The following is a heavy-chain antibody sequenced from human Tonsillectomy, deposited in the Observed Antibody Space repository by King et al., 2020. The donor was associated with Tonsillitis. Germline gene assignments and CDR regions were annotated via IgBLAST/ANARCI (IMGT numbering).Heavy chain of an antibody. V-gene: IGHV3-30-3*01. Sequence: VQLVESGGGVVEPGKSLRLSCAVSGFIFTSYAIHWVRQAPGKGLEGVAVISHDASDKYYADSVKGRFTVSRDNSKSTLYLQMNSLRAADTAVYYCAITYDSSGYYYNARDYWGQGTLVTVSS. D-gene: IGHD3-22*01. CDR2: ISHDASDK. J-gene: IGHJ4*02. CDR3: AITYDSSGYYYNARDY. CDR1: GFIFTSYA.